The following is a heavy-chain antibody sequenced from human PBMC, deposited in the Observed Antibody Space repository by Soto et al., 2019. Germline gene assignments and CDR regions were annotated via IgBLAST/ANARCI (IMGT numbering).Heavy chain of an antibody. CDR1: GGSISSSSYY. V-gene: IGHV4-39*01. CDR3: ARLGVDGYCSSTSCRLYYYYMDV. CDR2: IYYSGST. J-gene: IGHJ6*03. D-gene: IGHD2-2*03. Sequence: QLQLQESVPGLVKPSETLSLTCTVSGGSISSSSYYWGWIRQPPGKGLEWIGRIYYSGSTYHNPSLKSPVTISLDTSKIQCALKLSSVTAADTAVYYCARLGVDGYCSSTSCRLYYYYMDVWVKGTTVTVSS.